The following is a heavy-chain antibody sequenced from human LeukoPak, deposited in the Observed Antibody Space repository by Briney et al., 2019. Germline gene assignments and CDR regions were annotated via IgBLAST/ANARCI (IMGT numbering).Heavy chain of an antibody. J-gene: IGHJ4*02. Sequence: PGGSLRLSCAASGFTFSSYAVSWVRQAPGGGLEWVSVISGSGGSTYYADSVKGRFTISRDNSKNTLYLQMNSLRAEDTAVYYCAKAPSNTIFGVDRFDYWGQGTLVTVSS. CDR3: AKAPSNTIFGVDRFDY. V-gene: IGHV3-23*01. CDR1: GFTFSSYA. CDR2: ISGSGGST. D-gene: IGHD3-3*01.